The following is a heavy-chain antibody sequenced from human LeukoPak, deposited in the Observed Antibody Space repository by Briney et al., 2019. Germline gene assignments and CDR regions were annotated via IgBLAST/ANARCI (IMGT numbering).Heavy chain of an antibody. CDR3: ARDLWAQQEGDGFDI. CDR2: INQGEGVK. V-gene: IGHV3-7*03. CDR1: GFTFTKYW. Sequence: PGGSLRLSCAASGFTFTKYWMSWVRQAPGKRLECVASINQGEGVKRYVDSAKGRFTISRDNTQNSVYLEMNSLTAEDTALYYCARDLWAQQEGDGFDIWGQGTMVTVSS. D-gene: IGHD6-13*01. J-gene: IGHJ3*02.